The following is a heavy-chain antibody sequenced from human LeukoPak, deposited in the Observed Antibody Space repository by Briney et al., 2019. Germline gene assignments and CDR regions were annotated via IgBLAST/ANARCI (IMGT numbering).Heavy chain of an antibody. D-gene: IGHD2-15*01. V-gene: IGHV3-21*01. Sequence: GGSLRPSCAASGFTFSAYSMNWVRHTPGRGLEWVANNADSFRGRFTISRDNTKNSLNLQMNNLRAEDTGLYYCARDQPSVGWGFDSWGRGTLVIVSS. CDR1: GFTFSAYS. CDR2: N. J-gene: IGHJ4*02. CDR3: ARDQPSVGWGFDS.